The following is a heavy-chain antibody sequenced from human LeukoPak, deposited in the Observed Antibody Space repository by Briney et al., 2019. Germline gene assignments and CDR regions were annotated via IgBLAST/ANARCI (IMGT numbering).Heavy chain of an antibody. Sequence: PSETLSLTCTVSGGSISSSSYYWTWIRQSSGKGLEWIGEIYESGRVDYNPTLKSQVTISIDTSKNQFSLKVNSVTAADTAVYYCTRTRPVHKGRFDSWGQGTLVTVSS. D-gene: IGHD2-2*01. V-gene: IGHV4-39*01. J-gene: IGHJ5*01. CDR1: GGSISSSSYY. CDR2: IYESGRV. CDR3: TRTRPVHKGRFDS.